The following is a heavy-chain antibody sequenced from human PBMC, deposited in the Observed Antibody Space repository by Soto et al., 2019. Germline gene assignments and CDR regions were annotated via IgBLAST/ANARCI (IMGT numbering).Heavy chain of an antibody. J-gene: IGHJ4*02. CDR1: EFTFSNYA. CDR3: AKNPGYYYDSTGYHFDY. D-gene: IGHD3-22*01. V-gene: IGHV3-23*01. CDR2: ISYGGGTT. Sequence: GGSLRLSCAASEFTFSNYAMSWVRQAPGKGLEWASAISYGGGTTYYADSVKGRFTISRDNSKNTLYLQMNSLRAEDTAVYYCAKNPGYYYDSTGYHFDYWGQGTLVTVSS.